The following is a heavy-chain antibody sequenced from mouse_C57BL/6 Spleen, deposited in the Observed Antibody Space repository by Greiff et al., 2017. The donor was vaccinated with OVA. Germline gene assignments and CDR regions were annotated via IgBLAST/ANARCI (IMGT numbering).Heavy chain of an antibody. Sequence: VQLQQSGAELVQPGASVKMSCTASGYTFTTYPIEWMKQNHGKSLEWIGNFHPYNDDTKYNEKFKGKATLTVEKSSSTVYLELSRLTSDDSAVYYCARGGYYGSSYWYFDVWGTGTTVTVSS. CDR2: FHPYNDDT. CDR3: ARGGYYGSSYWYFDV. CDR1: GYTFTTYP. J-gene: IGHJ1*03. V-gene: IGHV1-47*01. D-gene: IGHD1-1*01.